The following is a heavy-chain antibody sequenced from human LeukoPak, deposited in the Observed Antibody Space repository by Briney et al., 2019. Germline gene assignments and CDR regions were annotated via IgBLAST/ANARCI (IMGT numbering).Heavy chain of an antibody. CDR3: ARDLSWTAMDY. D-gene: IGHD5-18*01. J-gene: IGHJ4*02. V-gene: IGHV3-7*01. CDR2: IKQDGSEK. CDR1: GFTFSSYW. Sequence: GVSLRLSCAASGFTFSSYWMAWVRHAPGKGLEWVSNIKQDGSEKYYVESVKGRLTISRDNAKNSLYLQMNRLRAEDTAVYYCARDLSWTAMDYWGQGTLVTVSS.